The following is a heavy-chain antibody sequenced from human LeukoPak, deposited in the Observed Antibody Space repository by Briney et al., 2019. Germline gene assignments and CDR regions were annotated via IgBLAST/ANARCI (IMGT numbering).Heavy chain of an antibody. CDR3: TKDYCGKFCSAV. Sequence: GGSLRLSCAASGFTFSAFGMNWVRQAPGKGLEWVSTITKSGDITYYVDSVKGRFIISRDNSKSTLYLQMNSLRAEDTAKYYCTKDYCGKFCSAVWGQGTTVTVSS. CDR1: GFTFSAFG. D-gene: IGHD3-9*01. J-gene: IGHJ6*02. V-gene: IGHV3-23*01. CDR2: ITKSGDIT.